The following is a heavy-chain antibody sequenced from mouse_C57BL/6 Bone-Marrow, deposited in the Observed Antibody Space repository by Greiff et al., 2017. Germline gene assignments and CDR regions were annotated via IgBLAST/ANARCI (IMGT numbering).Heavy chain of an antibody. J-gene: IGHJ3*01. D-gene: IGHD1-1*01. CDR1: GYTFTDYN. V-gene: IGHV1-18*01. CDR2: INPNNGGT. CDR3: ARGGSSYGLAWFAY. Sequence: EVQLQESGPELVKPGASVKIPCKASGYTFTDYNMDWVKQSHGKSLEWIGDINPNNGGTIYNQKFKGKATLTVDKSSSTAYMELRSLTSEDTAVYYCARGGSSYGLAWFAYWGQGTLVTVSA.